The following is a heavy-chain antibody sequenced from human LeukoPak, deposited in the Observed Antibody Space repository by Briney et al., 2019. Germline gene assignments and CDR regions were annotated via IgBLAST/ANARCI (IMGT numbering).Heavy chain of an antibody. Sequence: SETLSLTCTVSGGSISSYYWSWIRQPPGKGLEWIGYIYYSGSTNYNPSLKSRVTMSVDTSKNQFSLKLSSVTAADTAVYYCARVAVAGSVDYWGQGTLVNVSS. CDR1: GGSISSYY. V-gene: IGHV4-59*12. CDR3: ARVAVAGSVDY. J-gene: IGHJ4*02. CDR2: IYYSGST. D-gene: IGHD6-19*01.